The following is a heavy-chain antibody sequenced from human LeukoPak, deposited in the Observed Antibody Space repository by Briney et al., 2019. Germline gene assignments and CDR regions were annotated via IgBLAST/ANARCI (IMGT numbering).Heavy chain of an antibody. J-gene: IGHJ4*02. CDR2: IHPDGSIT. V-gene: IGHV3-74*03. CDR1: GFTISNYW. CDR3: AKEGRSLQTY. Sequence: GGSLRLSCVGSGFTISNYWMHWVRQAPGTGLVWVSRIHPDGSITTYADSVKGRFTISRDNAENSLYLQMNSLRVEDTAVYYCAKEGRSLQTYWGQGTLVTVSS. D-gene: IGHD5-24*01.